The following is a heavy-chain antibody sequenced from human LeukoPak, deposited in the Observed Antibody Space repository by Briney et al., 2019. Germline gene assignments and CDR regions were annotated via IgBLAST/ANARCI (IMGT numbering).Heavy chain of an antibody. CDR1: GFTFSTYG. J-gene: IGHJ4*02. CDR2: ISFDGSNT. V-gene: IGHV3-30*18. Sequence: PGGSLRLSCAASGFTFSTYGMNWVRQAPGKGLEWVALISFDGSNTYYPASVTRRFTISRDNSKNTVYLQMNSLRAEDTAMYYCAKDQGYWGRGTLVTVSS. CDR3: AKDQGY.